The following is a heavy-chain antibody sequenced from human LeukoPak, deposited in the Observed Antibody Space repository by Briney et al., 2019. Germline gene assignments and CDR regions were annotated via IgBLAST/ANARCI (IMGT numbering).Heavy chain of an antibody. CDR2: IYYSGST. J-gene: IGHJ6*02. CDR1: GGSISSYY. Sequence: PSETLSLTCTVSGGSISSYYWSWIRQPPGKGLEWIGYIYYSGSTNYNPSLKSRVTISVDTSKNQFSLKLSSVTAADTAVYYCAMTTPEYYYYYGMDVWGQGTTVTVSS. V-gene: IGHV4-59*08. D-gene: IGHD4-17*01. CDR3: AMTTPEYYYYYGMDV.